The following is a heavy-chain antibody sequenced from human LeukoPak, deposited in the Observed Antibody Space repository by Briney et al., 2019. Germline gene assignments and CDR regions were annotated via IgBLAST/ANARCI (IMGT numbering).Heavy chain of an antibody. V-gene: IGHV3-21*01. CDR3: ATHVGFTIFGVVPGGFDP. J-gene: IGHJ5*02. D-gene: IGHD3-3*01. Sequence: GGSLRLSCAASGFTFSSYSMNWVRQAPGKGLEWVSSISSSSYIYYADSVKGRFTISRDNAKNSLYLQMNSLRAEDTAVYYCATHVGFTIFGVVPGGFDPWGQGTLVTVSS. CDR1: GFTFSSYS. CDR2: ISSSSYI.